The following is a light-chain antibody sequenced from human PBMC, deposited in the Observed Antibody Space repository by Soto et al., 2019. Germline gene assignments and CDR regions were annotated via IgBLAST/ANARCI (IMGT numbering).Light chain of an antibody. J-gene: IGKJ5*01. V-gene: IGKV3-20*01. CDR3: QQYGNSIPIT. CDR2: GAF. Sequence: EVVLTQSPGTLSLSPGARAPLSCRASQSVSTSFLAWYQQKPGQAPRLLIYGAFSRATGIPDRFSGSGSGTDFTLTISRLEPEDFAVYYCQQYGNSIPITFGQGTRLEI. CDR1: QSVSTSF.